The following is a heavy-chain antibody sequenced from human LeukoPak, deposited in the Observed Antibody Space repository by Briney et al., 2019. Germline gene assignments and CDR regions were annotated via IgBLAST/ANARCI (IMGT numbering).Heavy chain of an antibody. CDR2: IYYSGST. Sequence: SETLSLTCTVSGGSISSSSYYWGWIRQPPGKGLEWIGSIYYSGSTYYNPSLKSRVTISVDTSKNQFSLKLSSVTAADTAVYYCARDRYIVATIIDYWGQGTLVTVSS. CDR3: ARDRYIVATIIDY. CDR1: GGSISSSSYY. J-gene: IGHJ4*02. V-gene: IGHV4-39*07. D-gene: IGHD5-12*01.